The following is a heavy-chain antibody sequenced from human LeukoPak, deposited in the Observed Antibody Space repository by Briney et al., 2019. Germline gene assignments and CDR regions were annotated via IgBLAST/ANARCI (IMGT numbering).Heavy chain of an antibody. CDR2: INHSGST. D-gene: IGHD3-22*01. V-gene: IGHV4-34*01. J-gene: IGHJ1*01. Sequence: TSETLSLTCAVYGGSFSGYYWSWIRQPPGKGLEWIGEINHSGSTNYNPSLKSRVTISVDTSKNQFSLKLSSVTAADTAVYYCARGSADEYDSSGYPSQTHWGQGTLVTVSS. CDR3: ARGSADEYDSSGYPSQTH. CDR1: GGSFSGYY.